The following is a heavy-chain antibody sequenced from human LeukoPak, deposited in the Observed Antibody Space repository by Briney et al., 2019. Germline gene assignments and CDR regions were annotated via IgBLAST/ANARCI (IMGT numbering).Heavy chain of an antibody. Sequence: QSGGSLRLSCAASGFTFDDYAMHWVRQTPGKGLEWVSAISGSGGSTYYADSVKGRFTISRDNSKNTLYLQMNSLRAEDTAVYYCAKVKRQWLVTFDYWGQGTLVTVSS. CDR3: AKVKRQWLVTFDY. D-gene: IGHD6-19*01. CDR1: GFTFDDYA. V-gene: IGHV3-23*01. CDR2: ISGSGGST. J-gene: IGHJ4*02.